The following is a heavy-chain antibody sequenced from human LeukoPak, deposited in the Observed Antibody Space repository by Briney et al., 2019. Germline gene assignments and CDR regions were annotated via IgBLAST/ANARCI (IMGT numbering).Heavy chain of an antibody. CDR3: AAEFSNEQWLDWDY. Sequence: SETLSLTCTVSADSISNYYWTWLRQPPGKGLEWIGYIYNSGSTNYNTSLKSRVTISMDTSKNLFSLKLSSVTAADTAVYYCAAEFSNEQWLDWDYWGQGTLVTVSS. CDR1: ADSISNYY. D-gene: IGHD6-19*01. CDR2: IYNSGST. J-gene: IGHJ4*02. V-gene: IGHV4-59*01.